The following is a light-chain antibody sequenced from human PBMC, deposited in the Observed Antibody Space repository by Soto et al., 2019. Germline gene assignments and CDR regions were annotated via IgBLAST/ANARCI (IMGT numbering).Light chain of an antibody. V-gene: IGLV1-47*01. CDR2: RNN. CDR3: AAWDDSLSGVV. Sequence: QAVVTQPPSASGTPGQRVTISCSGSSSNIGSNYVFWYQHLPGTAPKLLIYRNNQRPSGVPARSSGSKSGTSASLAISGLRSEDETDYYCAAWDDSLSGVVFGGGTKLTVL. CDR1: SSNIGSNY. J-gene: IGLJ2*01.